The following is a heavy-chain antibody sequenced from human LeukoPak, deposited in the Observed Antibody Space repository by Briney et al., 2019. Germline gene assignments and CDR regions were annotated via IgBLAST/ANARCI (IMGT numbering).Heavy chain of an antibody. D-gene: IGHD1-1*01. CDR2: IIPIFGTA. CDR3: ARVGVLGETGTTRYYYGMDV. Sequence: GSSVKVSCKASGGTFSSYAFSWVRQAPGQGLEWMGGIIPIFGTAKYAQKFQGRVTITADESTSTAYMELSSLRSEDTAVYYCARVGVLGETGTTRYYYGMDVWGQGTTVTVSS. CDR1: GGTFSSYA. J-gene: IGHJ6*02. V-gene: IGHV1-69*01.